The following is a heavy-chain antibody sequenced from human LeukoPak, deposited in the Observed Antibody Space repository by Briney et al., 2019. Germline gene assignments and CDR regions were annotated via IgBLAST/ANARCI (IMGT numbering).Heavy chain of an antibody. D-gene: IGHD3-16*01. CDR1: EFIINTAA. CDR3: ARDGPTYYD. Sequence: GGSLRLSCVASEFIINTAAMSWVRQAPGKGLEWVASITKYDGRTYYADSVKARFTISRDNAKDSLYLQMNSLRAEDTAVYYCARDGPTYYDWGQGTLVTVSS. J-gene: IGHJ4*02. CDR2: ITKYDGRT. V-gene: IGHV3-20*04.